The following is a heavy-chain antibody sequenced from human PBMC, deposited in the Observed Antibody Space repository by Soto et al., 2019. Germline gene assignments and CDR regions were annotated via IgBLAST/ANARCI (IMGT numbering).Heavy chain of an antibody. V-gene: IGHV4-34*01. D-gene: IGHD6-13*01. CDR3: ARGGRGYSSSWYNYYYGMDV. Sequence: PSETLSLTCAVYGGSFSGYYWSWIRQPPGKGLEWIGEINHSGSTNYNPSLKSRVTISVDTSKNQSSLKLSSVTAADTAVYYCARGGRGYSSSWYNYYYGMDVWGQGTTVT. CDR1: GGSFSGYY. CDR2: INHSGST. J-gene: IGHJ6*02.